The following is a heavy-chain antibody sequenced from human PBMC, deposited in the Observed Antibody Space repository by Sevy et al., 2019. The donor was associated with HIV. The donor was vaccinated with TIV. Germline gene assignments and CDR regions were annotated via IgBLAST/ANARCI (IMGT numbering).Heavy chain of an antibody. V-gene: IGHV4-59*01. CDR3: ARGGGGFLEFDY. CDR2: IYYSGST. Sequence: SETLSLTCTVSGGSISSYYWSWIRQPPGKGLEWIGYIYYSGSTNYHPSLKSRVTISVDTSKNQFSLKLSSVTAADTAVYYCARGGGGFLEFDYWGQGTLVTVSS. CDR1: GGSISSYY. J-gene: IGHJ4*02. D-gene: IGHD3-3*01.